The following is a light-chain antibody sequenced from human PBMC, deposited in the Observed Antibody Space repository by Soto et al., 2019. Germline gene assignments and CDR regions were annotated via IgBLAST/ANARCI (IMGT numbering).Light chain of an antibody. Sequence: QSVLTQPPSASGTPGQRVFISCSGSSYNTGGTNYAYWYQQLPGAAPKLLMHSNNLRPSGVPERISGSKSGTSASLAISGLRSEDEAVYYCASWDDRLGAVIFGGGTKLTVL. J-gene: IGLJ2*01. CDR1: SYNTGGTNY. CDR3: ASWDDRLGAVI. V-gene: IGLV1-47*02. CDR2: SNN.